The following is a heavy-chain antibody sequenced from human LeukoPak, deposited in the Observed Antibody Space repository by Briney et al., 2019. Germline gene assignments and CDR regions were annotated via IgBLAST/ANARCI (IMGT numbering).Heavy chain of an antibody. Sequence: SETLSLTCAVYGGSFSGYYWSWIRQPPGKGLEWIGEINHSGSTNYNPSLKSRVTISVDTSKNQLSLKLSSVTAADTAVYYRARDVMITFGGVIADYFDYWGQGTLVTVSS. J-gene: IGHJ4*02. CDR1: GGSFSGYY. CDR3: ARDVMITFGGVIADYFDY. D-gene: IGHD3-16*02. CDR2: INHSGST. V-gene: IGHV4-34*01.